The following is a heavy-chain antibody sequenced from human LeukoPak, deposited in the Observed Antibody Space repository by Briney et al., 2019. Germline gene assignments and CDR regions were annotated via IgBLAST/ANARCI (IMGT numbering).Heavy chain of an antibody. V-gene: IGHV3-21*01. J-gene: IGHJ4*02. D-gene: IGHD2-15*01. CDR1: GFTFSSYS. Sequence: GGSLRLSCAASGFTFSSYSMNWVRQAPGKGLEWVSSISSSSSYIYYADSVKGRFTISRDNAKNSLYLQMNSLRAEDTAEYYCALDCSGGSCYVAYWGQGTLVTVSS. CDR3: ALDCSGGSCYVAY. CDR2: ISSSSSYI.